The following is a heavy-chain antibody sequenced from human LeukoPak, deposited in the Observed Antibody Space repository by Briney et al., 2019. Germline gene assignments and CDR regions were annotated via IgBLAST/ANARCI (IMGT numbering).Heavy chain of an antibody. CDR1: GGSISSYY. CDR3: ARGPYSSGDPAFDI. Sequence: SETLSLTCTVSGGSISSYYWSWIRQPAGKGLEWIGRIYTSGSTNYNPSLKSRVAMSVDTSKNQFPLKLSSVTAADTAVYYCARGPYSSGDPAFDIWGQGTMVTVSS. CDR2: IYTSGST. V-gene: IGHV4-4*07. D-gene: IGHD6-19*01. J-gene: IGHJ3*02.